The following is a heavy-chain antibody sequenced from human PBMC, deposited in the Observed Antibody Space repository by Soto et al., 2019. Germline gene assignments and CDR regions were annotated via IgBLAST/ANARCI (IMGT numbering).Heavy chain of an antibody. CDR2: IYSDGST. Sequence: EVQLVESGGGLVQPGGSLRLSCAASGFTVKSNYMRWVRQAPGKGLEWVSVIYSDGSTYYADSVKGRFIISRDNSNNTLYFQMNSLRAEDTAVYYCATLSKYDILTGFYPCWGQGTLVTVSS. V-gene: IGHV3-66*01. J-gene: IGHJ4*02. CDR3: ATLSKYDILTGFYPC. CDR1: GFTVKSNY. D-gene: IGHD3-9*01.